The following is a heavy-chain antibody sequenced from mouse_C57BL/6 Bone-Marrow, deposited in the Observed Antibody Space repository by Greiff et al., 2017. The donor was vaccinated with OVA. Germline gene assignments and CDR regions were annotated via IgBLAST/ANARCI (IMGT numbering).Heavy chain of an antibody. CDR1: GYSFTDYN. Sequence: VQLKQSGPELVKPGASVKISCKASGYSFTDYNMNWVKQSNGKSLQWIGVINPNYGTTSYNQKFKGKATLTVDQSSSTAYMQLNSLTAEDSAVYYCASGYSEWYFDVWGTGTTVTVSS. J-gene: IGHJ1*03. D-gene: IGHD2-12*01. V-gene: IGHV1-39*01. CDR2: INPNYGTT. CDR3: ASGYSEWYFDV.